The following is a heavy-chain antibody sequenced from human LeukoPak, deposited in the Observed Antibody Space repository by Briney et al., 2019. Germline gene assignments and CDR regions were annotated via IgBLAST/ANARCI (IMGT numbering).Heavy chain of an antibody. J-gene: IGHJ4*02. Sequence: GGSLTLSCAASGFTFSSYAMIWVRQAPGKGLDWVSSISDNGDDTYYADSVKGRFTISREKSTNTLYRQMNSLRADDTAVYNCAKGYYGNYVAVDYWGQGTLVTVSS. CDR3: AKGYYGNYVAVDY. CDR1: GFTFSSYA. V-gene: IGHV3-23*01. CDR2: ISDNGDDT. D-gene: IGHD4-11*01.